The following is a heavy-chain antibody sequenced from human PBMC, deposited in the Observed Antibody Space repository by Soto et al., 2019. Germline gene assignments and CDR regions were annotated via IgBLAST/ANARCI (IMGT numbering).Heavy chain of an antibody. Sequence: AVDGGSFSGHYCSWIRQPPGKGLEWIGEINPSGRTNYSPSLKSRVTISADTSRSQFSLRLSSVTAADTAVFYCARGGITIYDYALDVWGQGTTVTVSS. CDR3: ARGGITIYDYALDV. D-gene: IGHD3-3*01. CDR1: GGSFSGHY. CDR2: INPSGRT. V-gene: IGHV4-34*01. J-gene: IGHJ6*02.